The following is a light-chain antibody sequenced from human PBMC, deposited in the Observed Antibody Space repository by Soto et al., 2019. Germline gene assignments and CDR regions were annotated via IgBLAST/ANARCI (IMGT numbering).Light chain of an antibody. CDR3: GTWDSSLSAL. Sequence: QSVLTQPPSVSAAPGQKVTFSCSGSSSNIGNNYVSWYQQLPGTAPKLLIFDNNKRPSGIPDRFSGSKSGTSATLGITGLQTGDEADYYCGTWDSSLSALFGGGTKLTVL. CDR2: DNN. J-gene: IGLJ2*01. CDR1: SSNIGNNY. V-gene: IGLV1-51*01.